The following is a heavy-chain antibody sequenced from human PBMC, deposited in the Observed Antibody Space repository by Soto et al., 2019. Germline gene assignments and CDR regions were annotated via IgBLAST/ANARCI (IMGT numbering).Heavy chain of an antibody. CDR1: GFTFSNFW. CDR2: IKQDGSET. CDR3: ARYLSSGPIDY. D-gene: IGHD2-8*02. J-gene: IGHJ4*02. Sequence: GGSLRLSCIASGFTFSNFWMSWVRQAPGKGLEWVANIKQDGSETHYGDSVKGRFIVFRDNDKNSLFLQLNSLRAEDTAVYYCARYLSSGPIDYWGQGTLVTVSS. V-gene: IGHV3-7*04.